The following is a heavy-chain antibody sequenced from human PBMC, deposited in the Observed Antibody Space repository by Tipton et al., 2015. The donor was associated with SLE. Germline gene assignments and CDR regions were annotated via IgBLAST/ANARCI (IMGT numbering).Heavy chain of an antibody. D-gene: IGHD1-26*01. CDR2: IYSDDDT. J-gene: IGHJ4*01. V-gene: IGHV3-53*04. CDR3: ASSGLMGAPIHFHF. Sequence: SLRLSCAASGFTFSDYWMQWVRQAPGKGLEWVSVIYSDDDTFYADSVKGRFTISRHSSENTLYLQMNSLRTDDTAVYYCASSGLMGAPIHFHFWGQGTLVTDSS. CDR1: GFTFSDYW.